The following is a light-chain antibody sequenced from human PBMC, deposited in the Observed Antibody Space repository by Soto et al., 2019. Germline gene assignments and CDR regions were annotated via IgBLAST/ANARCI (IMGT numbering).Light chain of an antibody. V-gene: IGLV2-8*01. CDR2: EVS. CDR1: SSDVGGYNY. CDR3: SSYAGSNNKV. J-gene: IGLJ1*01. Sequence: QSVLTQPPSASGSPGQSVTISCTGISSDVGGYNYVSWYQQHPGKAPKLMIYEVSKRPSGVPDRFSGSKSGNTASLTVSGLQAEDEADYYCSSYAGSNNKVFGTGTKVTVL.